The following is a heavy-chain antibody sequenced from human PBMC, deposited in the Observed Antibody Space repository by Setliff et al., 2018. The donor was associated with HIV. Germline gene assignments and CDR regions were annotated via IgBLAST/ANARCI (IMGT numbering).Heavy chain of an antibody. CDR2: IYYSGST. J-gene: IGHJ6*03. D-gene: IGHD2-2*01. CDR3: ARAQLPPTYIDV. Sequence: PSETLSLTCTVSGGSIRTYYWSWIRQPPGKGLEWIGYIYYSGSTNYNPSLKSRLTISVDTSKNQFSLKLSSVTAADTAVYYCARAQLPPTYIDVWGKGTTVTVSS. CDR1: GGSIRTYY. V-gene: IGHV4-59*01.